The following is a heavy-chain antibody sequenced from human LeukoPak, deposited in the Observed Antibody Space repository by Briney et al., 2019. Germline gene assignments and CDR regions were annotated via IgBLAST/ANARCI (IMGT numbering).Heavy chain of an antibody. CDR3: AKHGSYYGPFDY. V-gene: IGHV3-23*01. CDR1: GFTVSSDY. Sequence: GGSLRLSCAASGFTVSSDYMSWVRQAPGKGLEWVSAISGSGGSTYYADSVKGRFTISRDNSKNTLYLQMNSLRAEDTAVYYCAKHGSYYGPFDYWGQGTLVTVSP. D-gene: IGHD1-26*01. CDR2: ISGSGGST. J-gene: IGHJ4*02.